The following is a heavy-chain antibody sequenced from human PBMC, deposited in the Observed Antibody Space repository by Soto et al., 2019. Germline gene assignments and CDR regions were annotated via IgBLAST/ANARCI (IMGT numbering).Heavy chain of an antibody. J-gene: IGHJ6*02. V-gene: IGHV4-59*01. CDR2: IYYSGST. D-gene: IGHD6-19*01. CDR1: GGSISSCY. CDR3: ARRGAVAGTRYYYGMDV. Sequence: PSETLSLTCTVSGGSISSCYWGWIRQPPGKGLEWIGYIYYSGSTNYDPSLKSRVTISVDTSKNQFSLKLSSVTAADTAVYYCARRGAVAGTRYYYGMDVWGQGTTVTVSS.